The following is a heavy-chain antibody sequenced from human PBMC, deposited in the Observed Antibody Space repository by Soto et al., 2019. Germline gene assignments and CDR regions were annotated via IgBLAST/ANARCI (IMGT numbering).Heavy chain of an antibody. V-gene: IGHV3-33*01. D-gene: IGHD3-22*01. CDR1: GFTFSSYG. CDR3: ARGEGYYDSSGYYYDWYFDL. Sequence: QVQLVESGGGVVQPGRSPRLSCAASGFTFSSYGMHWVRQAPGKGLEWVAVIWYDGSNKYYADSVKGRFTISRDNSKNTLYLQMNSLRAEDTAVYYCARGEGYYDSSGYYYDWYFDLWGRGTLVTVSS. CDR2: IWYDGSNK. J-gene: IGHJ2*01.